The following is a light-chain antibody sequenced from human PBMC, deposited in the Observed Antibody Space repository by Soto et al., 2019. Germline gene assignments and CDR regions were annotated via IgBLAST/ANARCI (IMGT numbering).Light chain of an antibody. V-gene: IGLV2-14*01. CDR3: SSYTSTSTRV. CDR2: EVS. J-gene: IGLJ1*01. CDR1: RSDVGGYNF. Sequence: QSVLTQPASVSGSPGQSITISCTGTRSDVGGYNFVSWYQQHPGKAPKLMISEVSNRPSGVSNRFSGSKSGNTASLTISGLQAEDEADYYCSSYTSTSTRVFGTGTRSPS.